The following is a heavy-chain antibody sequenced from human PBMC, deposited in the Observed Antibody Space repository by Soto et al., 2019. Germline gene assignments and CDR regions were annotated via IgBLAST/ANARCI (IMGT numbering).Heavy chain of an antibody. V-gene: IGHV3-66*01. D-gene: IGHD3-16*02. CDR1: GFTVSSNY. CDR3: ARAPPGSIVTRY. CDR2: IYSAGTT. Sequence: EVQLVESGGGLIRPGGSRRLSCAASGFTVSSNYMSWVRQAPGKGLEWVSVIYSAGTTYYADSAKGRFTISRDSSKDTLYLQLNSLRAEDTAVYYCARAPPGSIVTRYWGEGTLVTVSS. J-gene: IGHJ4*02.